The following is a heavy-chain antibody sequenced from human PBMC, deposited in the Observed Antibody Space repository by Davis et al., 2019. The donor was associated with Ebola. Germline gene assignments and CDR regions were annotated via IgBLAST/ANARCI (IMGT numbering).Heavy chain of an antibody. CDR1: GFTVSNNY. CDR2: IYSGGTP. J-gene: IGHJ4*02. V-gene: IGHV3-66*01. Sequence: PGGSLRLSCAASGFTVSNNYMSWVRQAPGKGLEWASTIYSGGTPYYADSVMGRFTISRDNSKNTLHLEMNSLRAEDTAVYYCARDLDGWGQGTLVTVSS. CDR3: ARDLDG.